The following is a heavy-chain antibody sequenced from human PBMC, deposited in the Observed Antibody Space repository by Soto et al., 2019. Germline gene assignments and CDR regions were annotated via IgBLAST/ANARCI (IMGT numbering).Heavy chain of an antibody. J-gene: IGHJ4*02. CDR2: IYWDDDK. Sequence: QITLKESGPTLVKPTQTLTLTCTFSGFSLSTSGVSVGWIRQPPGKALEWLALIYWDDDKRYSPSLKSRLTIAKDNSKNQVILTMTNMDPVDTATYFCAHRRGGYWGFGSWGQGTLVTVSS. V-gene: IGHV2-5*02. CDR3: AHRRGGYWGFGS. D-gene: IGHD3-22*01. CDR1: GFSLSTSGVS.